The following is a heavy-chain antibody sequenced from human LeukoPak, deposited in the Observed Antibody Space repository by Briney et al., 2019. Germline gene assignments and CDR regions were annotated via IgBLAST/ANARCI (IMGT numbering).Heavy chain of an antibody. Sequence: SETLSLTCTVSGGSISSSSYYWGWIRQPPGKGLEWIGSIYYSGSTYYNPSLKSRVTMSVDTSKNQFSLKLSSVIAADTAVYYCARHIAYCGGDCYSYYFDYWGQGTLVTVSS. J-gene: IGHJ4*02. V-gene: IGHV4-39*01. CDR3: ARHIAYCGGDCYSYYFDY. CDR2: IYYSGST. CDR1: GGSISSSSYY. D-gene: IGHD2-21*01.